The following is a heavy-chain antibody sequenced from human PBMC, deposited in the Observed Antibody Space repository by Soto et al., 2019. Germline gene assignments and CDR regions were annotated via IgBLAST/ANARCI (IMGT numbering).Heavy chain of an antibody. Sequence: PSETLSLTCTVSGGSISNYYWSWIRQPPGKGLEWIGYIYDSGSPNYNPSLRSRVTISIDKSKNHFSLMLSSVTAADTAVYYCARLYSSSSEGLDYWGQGTLVTVSS. CDR2: IYDSGSP. CDR3: ARLYSSSSEGLDY. J-gene: IGHJ4*02. D-gene: IGHD6-6*01. CDR1: GGSISNYY. V-gene: IGHV4-59*01.